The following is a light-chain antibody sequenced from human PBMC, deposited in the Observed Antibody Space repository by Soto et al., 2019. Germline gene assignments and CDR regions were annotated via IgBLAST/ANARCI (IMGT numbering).Light chain of an antibody. CDR2: DAS. J-gene: IGKJ1*01. CDR3: QQYNFFPWT. V-gene: IGKV1-5*01. CDR1: QSVRSA. Sequence: QMTQSPSTLSASVGDRVIITCRATQSVRSALAWYQQKPGKAPILLIFDASSLEGGVPSRFSGSGSGTEFTLTISSLQPDDFATYHCQQYNFFPWTFGQGTKVEIK.